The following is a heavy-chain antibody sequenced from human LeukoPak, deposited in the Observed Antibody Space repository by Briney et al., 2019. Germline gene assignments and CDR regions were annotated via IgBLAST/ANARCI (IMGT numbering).Heavy chain of an antibody. CDR3: AKDTLRYGSGSYSDY. J-gene: IGHJ4*02. CDR2: ISYDGSNK. CDR1: GFTFSSYA. Sequence: GGSLRLSCAASGFTFSSYAMHWVRQAPGKGLEWVAVISYDGSNKYYADSVKGRFTISRDNSKNTLYLQMNSLRAEDTAVYYCAKDTLRYGSGSYSDYWGQGTLVTVSS. V-gene: IGHV3-30*04. D-gene: IGHD3-10*01.